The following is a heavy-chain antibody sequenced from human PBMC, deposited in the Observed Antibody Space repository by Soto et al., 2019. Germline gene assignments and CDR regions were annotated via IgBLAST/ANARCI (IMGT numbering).Heavy chain of an antibody. CDR2: ISDAGGVT. D-gene: IGHD3-10*01. J-gene: IGHJ6*03. CDR1: GFSFSKYA. CDR3: AKCVGSGTYKNYCYYMDV. Sequence: EVQLLQSGGGLVQPGGSLRLSCAASGFSFSKYAVTWVRQAPGKGLEWVSVISDAGGVTYYADSVKGRFTISRDNSMNTLYLQMSSLRAEDTAVYYCAKCVGSGTYKNYCYYMDVWGKGTTVTVSS. V-gene: IGHV3-23*01.